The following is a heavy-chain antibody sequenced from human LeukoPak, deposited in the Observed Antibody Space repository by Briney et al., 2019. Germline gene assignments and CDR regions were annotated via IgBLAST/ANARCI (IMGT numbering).Heavy chain of an antibody. CDR2: ISAYNGNT. CDR3: AGSYYYDSSGYYAFDI. Sequence: ASVKVSCKASGYTFTSYGISWVRQDPGQGLEWMGWISAYNGNTNYAQKLQGRVTMTTDTSTSTAYMELRSLRSDDTAVYYCAGSYYYDSSGYYAFDIWGQGTMVTVSS. V-gene: IGHV1-18*01. D-gene: IGHD3-22*01. J-gene: IGHJ3*02. CDR1: GYTFTSYG.